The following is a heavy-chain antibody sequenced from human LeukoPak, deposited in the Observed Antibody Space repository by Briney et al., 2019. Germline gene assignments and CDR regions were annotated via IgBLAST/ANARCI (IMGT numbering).Heavy chain of an antibody. Sequence: GGSLRLSCAASGFTFSSYGMHWVRQAPGKGLEWVAFIRYDGSNKYYADSVKGRFTISRDNSKNTLYLQMNSLRAEDTAVYYCGRGSYNRNYFDYWGQGTLVTVSS. J-gene: IGHJ4*02. CDR1: GFTFSSYG. V-gene: IGHV3-30*02. CDR2: IRYDGSNK. D-gene: IGHD1-26*01. CDR3: GRGSYNRNYFDY.